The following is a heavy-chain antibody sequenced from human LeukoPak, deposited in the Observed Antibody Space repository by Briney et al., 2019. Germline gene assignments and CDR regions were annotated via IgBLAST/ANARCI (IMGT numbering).Heavy chain of an antibody. D-gene: IGHD2-2*01. CDR2: INYSGST. CDR1: GGSISSHY. Sequence: SETLSLTCTVSGGSISSHYWSWIRQPPGKGLEWIGYINYSGSTNYNPSLKSRVTITVDTSKNQFSLKLSSVTAADTAVYYCARGQGYCSSTSCLDAFDIWGQGTMVTVSS. V-gene: IGHV4-59*11. J-gene: IGHJ3*02. CDR3: ARGQGYCSSTSCLDAFDI.